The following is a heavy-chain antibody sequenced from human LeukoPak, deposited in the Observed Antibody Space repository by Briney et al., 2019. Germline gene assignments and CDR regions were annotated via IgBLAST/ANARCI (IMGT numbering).Heavy chain of an antibody. D-gene: IGHD6-25*01. J-gene: IGHJ5*02. Sequence: GASVKVSCKASGYTFTSYGISWVRQAPGQGLEWMGWISAYNGNTNYAQKLQGRVTVTTDTSTSTAYMELRSLRSDDTAVYYCARALYSSAYNWFDPWGQGTLVTVSS. CDR2: ISAYNGNT. CDR1: GYTFTSYG. CDR3: ARALYSSAYNWFDP. V-gene: IGHV1-18*01.